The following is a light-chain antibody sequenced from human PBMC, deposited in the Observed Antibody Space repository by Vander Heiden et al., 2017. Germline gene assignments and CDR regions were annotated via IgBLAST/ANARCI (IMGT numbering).Light chain of an antibody. CDR2: WGS. V-gene: IGKV2-28*01. CDR1: QSLLHSNGYNY. Sequence: DIVMTQSPLSLRVTPGEPASISCRSSQSLLHSNGYNYLDWYLQKPGQSPQLLIYWGSNRASGVPDRFSGSGSGTDFTLKISRVEAEDVGVYYCMQALQTPITFGQGTRLEIK. J-gene: IGKJ5*01. CDR3: MQALQTPIT.